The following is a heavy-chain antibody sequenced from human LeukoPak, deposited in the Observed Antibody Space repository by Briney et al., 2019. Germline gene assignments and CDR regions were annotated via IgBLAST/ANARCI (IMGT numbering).Heavy chain of an antibody. V-gene: IGHV1-24*01. Sequence: ASVKVSCKVSGYTLTELSMHWVRQAPGKGLEWMGGFDPEDGETIYAQKFQGRVTMTEDTSTDTAYMELSSLRSEDTAVYYCARDQRIGQWLYYYYGMDVWGQGTTVTVSS. J-gene: IGHJ6*02. CDR1: GYTLTELS. CDR3: ARDQRIGQWLYYYYGMDV. D-gene: IGHD6-19*01. CDR2: FDPEDGET.